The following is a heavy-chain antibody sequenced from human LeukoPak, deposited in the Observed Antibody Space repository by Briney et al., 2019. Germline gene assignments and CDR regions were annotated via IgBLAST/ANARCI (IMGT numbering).Heavy chain of an antibody. CDR2: ISSSSTYI. D-gene: IGHD6-6*01. J-gene: IGHJ5*02. CDR3: ARDLPSIATRPSWFDP. V-gene: IGHV3-21*01. Sequence: GGSLRLSCAASGFTLSSYSMNWVRQAPGKGLEWVSSISSSSTYIFYADSVKGRFTISRDNAKNSLYLQMNSLSAEDTAVYYCARDLPSIATRPSWFDPWGQGTLVTVSP. CDR1: GFTLSSYS.